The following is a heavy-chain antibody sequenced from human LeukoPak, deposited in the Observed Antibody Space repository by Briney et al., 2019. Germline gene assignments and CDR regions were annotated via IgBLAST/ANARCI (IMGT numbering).Heavy chain of an antibody. CDR1: GFTFSSYA. CDR2: ISGRGGHT. V-gene: IGHV3-23*01. D-gene: IGHD6-19*01. J-gene: IGHJ3*02. CDR3: AKTYSSGWSTGIDDAFDI. Sequence: PGGSLRLSCAASGFTFSSYAMSWVRQAPGKGLEWISAISGRGGHTYYADSVKGRFTNSRDQSKNTLYLQMNSMRAEDTAVYYCAKTYSSGWSTGIDDAFDIWGQGTMVTVSS.